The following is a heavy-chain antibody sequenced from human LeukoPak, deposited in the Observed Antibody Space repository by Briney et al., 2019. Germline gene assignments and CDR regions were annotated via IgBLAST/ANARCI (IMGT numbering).Heavy chain of an antibody. D-gene: IGHD3-3*01. V-gene: IGHV3-7*03. J-gene: IGHJ4*02. CDR2: IKQDGSEK. Sequence: QPGGSLRLSCAASGFTFSNSWMNWVRQAPGKGLEWVANIKQDGSEKYYVDSVRGRFTISRDNSKNTLYLQMNSLRVEDTALYYCARGHPPLHYDYWGGYYFDYWGQGTLVTVSS. CDR1: GFTFSNSW. CDR3: ARGHPPLHYDYWGGYYFDY.